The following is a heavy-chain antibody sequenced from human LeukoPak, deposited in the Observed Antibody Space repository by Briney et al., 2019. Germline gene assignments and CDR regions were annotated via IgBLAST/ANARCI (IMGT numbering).Heavy chain of an antibody. V-gene: IGHV4-59*01. CDR3: ARETPYGSGSYPFDY. Sequence: KPSETLPLTCSVSGVSISSYYWNWIRQPPGKGLEWIGYIYNSGSTNNNPSLKSRVTISVDTSKKQFSLKLSSVTAADTAVYYCARETPYGSGSYPFDYWGQGILVTVSS. CDR1: GVSISSYY. J-gene: IGHJ4*02. D-gene: IGHD3-10*01. CDR2: IYNSGST.